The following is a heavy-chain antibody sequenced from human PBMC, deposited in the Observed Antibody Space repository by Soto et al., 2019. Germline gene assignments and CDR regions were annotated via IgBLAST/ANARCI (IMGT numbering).Heavy chain of an antibody. CDR3: GKGKELGVVRYGLAA. CDR1: GFSVKRYW. J-gene: IGHJ6*02. CDR2: FGGDESYT. Sequence: DVQLVESGGGLVQPGGSLRLSCGASGFSVKRYWMHWVRQAPGKGLVWLSRFGGDESYTDYADSVRGRFTISRDVAKNPIYLQMNSLRAEDTAVYYCGKGKELGVVRYGLAAWGQGTTVTVSS. V-gene: IGHV3-74*01. D-gene: IGHD3-3*01.